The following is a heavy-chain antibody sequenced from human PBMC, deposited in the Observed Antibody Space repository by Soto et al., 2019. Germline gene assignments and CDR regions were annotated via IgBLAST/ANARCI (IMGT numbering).Heavy chain of an antibody. Sequence: QVQLVQSGAEVKKPGASGKVSCKPFGYTFPSYNMTGVGQAPGQGLEWMGIINPSGGSTSYAQKFQGRVTMTRDTSTSTVYMELSSLRSEDTAVYYCALTRVVVVPAAIWDYYYMDVWGKGTTVTVSS. D-gene: IGHD2-2*01. CDR2: INPSGGST. V-gene: IGHV1-46*03. CDR3: ALTRVVVVPAAIWDYYYMDV. CDR1: GYTFPSYN. J-gene: IGHJ6*03.